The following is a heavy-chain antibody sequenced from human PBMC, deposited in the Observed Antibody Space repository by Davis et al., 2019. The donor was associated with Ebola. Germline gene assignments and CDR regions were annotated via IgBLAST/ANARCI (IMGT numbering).Heavy chain of an antibody. J-gene: IGHJ6*02. D-gene: IGHD2-15*01. CDR3: AREPIVVVVAATQSHYYYGMDV. V-gene: IGHV3-21*04. CDR2: ISSDSDYI. Sequence: PGGSLRLSCAASGFTFSTYSMSWVRQAPGKGLEWVSSISSDSDYIYYADSAKGRFTISRDNAKNSLYLQMNSLRAEDTAVYYCAREPIVVVVAATQSHYYYGMDVWGQGTTVTVSS. CDR1: GFTFSTYS.